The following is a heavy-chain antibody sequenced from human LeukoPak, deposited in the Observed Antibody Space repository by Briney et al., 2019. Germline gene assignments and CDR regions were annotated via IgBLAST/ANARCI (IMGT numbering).Heavy chain of an antibody. Sequence: GGSLRLSCVASGFTFNRFALSWVRQAPGKGLEWVSSPTSSGGDTFYADSVKGRFTISRDNFKNTLFLQMNSLRAEDTAVYFCARSGGGFFDYWGQGTLVTVSS. CDR1: GFTFNRFA. CDR2: PTSSGGDT. D-gene: IGHD3-16*01. J-gene: IGHJ4*02. V-gene: IGHV3-23*01. CDR3: ARSGGGFFDY.